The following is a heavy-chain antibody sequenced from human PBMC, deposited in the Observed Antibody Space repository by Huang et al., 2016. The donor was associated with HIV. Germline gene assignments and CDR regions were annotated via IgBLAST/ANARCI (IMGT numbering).Heavy chain of an antibody. J-gene: IGHJ4*02. V-gene: IGHV4-34*01. CDR1: GGSFTTYY. CDR3: ARGRKWLHMRGAYYLDD. CDR2: INHSGST. Sequence: QEWGAGLLKPSETLSLTCAVYGGSFTTYYWTWVRQLPGKGLEWIGEINHSGSTNYNPSLKTRLSISIDTSKNLFSLKMKSLTAADTAVYYGARGRKWLHMRGAYYLDDWSQGTLVIVSS. D-gene: IGHD3-22*01.